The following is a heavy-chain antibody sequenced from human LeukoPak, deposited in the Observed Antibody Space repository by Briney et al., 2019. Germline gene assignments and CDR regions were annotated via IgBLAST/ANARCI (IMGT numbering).Heavy chain of an antibody. Sequence: ASVKVSCKASGYTFTSYDINWVRQATGQGLEWMGWMNPNSGNTGYAQKFQGRVTMTRNTSISTAYMELSSLRSEDTAVYYCARMRVGYYYDSPPTKHYYFDYWGQGTLVTVSS. V-gene: IGHV1-8*01. CDR1: GYTFTSYD. CDR2: MNPNSGNT. CDR3: ARMRVGYYYDSPPTKHYYFDY. D-gene: IGHD3-22*01. J-gene: IGHJ4*02.